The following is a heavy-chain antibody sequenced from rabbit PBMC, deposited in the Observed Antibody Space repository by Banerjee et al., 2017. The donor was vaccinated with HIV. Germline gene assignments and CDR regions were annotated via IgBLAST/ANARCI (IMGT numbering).Heavy chain of an antibody. CDR2: INTGSGNT. CDR1: GFTLSCYV. Sequence: QEQLEESGGGLVQPAGSLTLTCTVSGFTLSCYVMSWVRQAPGKGLEWIGGINTGSGNTVYATWAKGRFTISRTSSTTVTLQMTSLTAADTATYFCAIYAVDGYLSLWGPGTLVTVS. V-gene: IGHV1S45*01. J-gene: IGHJ4*01. CDR3: AIYAVDGYLSL. D-gene: IGHD1-1*01.